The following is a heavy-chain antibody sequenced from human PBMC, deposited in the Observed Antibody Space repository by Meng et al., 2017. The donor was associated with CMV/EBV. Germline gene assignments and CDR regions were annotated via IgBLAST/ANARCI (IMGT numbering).Heavy chain of an antibody. CDR1: GGSFSGYY. J-gene: IGHJ6*02. D-gene: IGHD3-3*01. Sequence: SETLSLTCAVYGGSFSGYYWSWIRQPPGKGLEWIGEINHSGSINYNPSLKSRVTISVDTSKNQFSLKLSSVTAADTAVYYCARGHYWSGYSYYYYGMDVWGQGTTVTVSS. V-gene: IGHV4-34*01. CDR2: INHSGSI. CDR3: ARGHYWSGYSYYYYGMDV.